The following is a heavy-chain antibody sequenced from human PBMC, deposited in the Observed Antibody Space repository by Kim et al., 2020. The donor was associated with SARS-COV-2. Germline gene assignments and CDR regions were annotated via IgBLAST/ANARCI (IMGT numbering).Heavy chain of an antibody. Sequence: SETLSLTCTVSGGSISSYYWSWIRQPPGKGLEWIGYIYYSGSTNYNPSLKSRVTISVDTSKNQFSLKLSSVTAADTAVYYCARHYDLPNYYYGMDVWGQG. CDR1: GGSISSYY. D-gene: IGHD3-3*01. J-gene: IGHJ6*02. CDR2: IYYSGST. V-gene: IGHV4-59*08. CDR3: ARHYDLPNYYYGMDV.